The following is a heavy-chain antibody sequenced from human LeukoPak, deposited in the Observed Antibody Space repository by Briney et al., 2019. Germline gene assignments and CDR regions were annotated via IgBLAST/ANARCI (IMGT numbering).Heavy chain of an antibody. CDR3: AKDSWALEDSSWTMDV. Sequence: ASVKVSCKASGYTFTSYYMHWVRQAPGQGLEWMGIINPSGGSTSYAQKFQGRVTMTRDTSTSTVYMELSSLRSEDTAVYYCAKDSWALEDSSWTMDVWGKGTTVTVSS. J-gene: IGHJ6*04. CDR2: INPSGGST. D-gene: IGHD6-6*01. CDR1: GYTFTSYY. V-gene: IGHV1-46*01.